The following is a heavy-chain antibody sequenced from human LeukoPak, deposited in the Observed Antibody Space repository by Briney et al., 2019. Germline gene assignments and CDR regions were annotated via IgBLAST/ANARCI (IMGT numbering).Heavy chain of an antibody. V-gene: IGHV4-30-4*02. CDR2: IYYSGST. J-gene: IGHJ5*02. D-gene: IGHD2-2*01. CDR1: GGSISSGDYY. CDR3: ARVRRAPISGYCSSTSCYPAFDP. Sequence: PSETLSLTCTVSGGSISSGDYYWSWIRQPPGKGLEWIGYIYYSGSTYYNPSLKSRVTISVDTSKNLFSLKLSSVTAADTAVYYCARVRRAPISGYCSSTSCYPAFDPWGQGTLVTVSS.